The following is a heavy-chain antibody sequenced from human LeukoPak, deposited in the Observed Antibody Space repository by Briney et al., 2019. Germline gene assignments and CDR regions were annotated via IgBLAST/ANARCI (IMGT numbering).Heavy chain of an antibody. D-gene: IGHD2-15*01. CDR3: ARDGRANLY. CDR1: GFTFSYFW. Sequence: GGSLRLSCAPSGFTFSYFWLSWVRQAPGKGLEWVANIKQDGSEKYYVDSVKGRFTISRDNAKNSLYLQMNSLRAEDTAVYYCARDGRANLYWGQGTLVTVSS. J-gene: IGHJ4*02. CDR2: IKQDGSEK. V-gene: IGHV3-7*01.